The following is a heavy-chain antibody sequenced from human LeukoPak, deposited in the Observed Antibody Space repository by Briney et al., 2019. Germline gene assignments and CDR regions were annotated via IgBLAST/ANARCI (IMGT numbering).Heavy chain of an antibody. CDR3: ERTEYSSSWSVSYYYMDV. CDR2: IKQDGSEK. D-gene: IGHD6-13*01. J-gene: IGHJ6*03. V-gene: IGHV3-7*01. CDR1: GFTFSIYW. Sequence: PGGSLRLSCAASGFTFSIYWMSWVRQAPGKGLEWVANIKQDGSEKYYVDSVKGRFTISRDNAKNSLYLQMNSLRAEDTAVYYCERTEYSSSWSVSYYYMDVWGKGTTVTVSS.